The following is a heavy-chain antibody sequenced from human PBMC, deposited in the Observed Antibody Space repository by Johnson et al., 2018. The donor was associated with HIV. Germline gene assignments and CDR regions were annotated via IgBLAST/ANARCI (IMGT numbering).Heavy chain of an antibody. V-gene: IGHV3-30*04. CDR2: ISYDGSNK. D-gene: IGHD1-26*01. Sequence: QVQLVESGGGVVQPGRSLRLSCAASGFTFSSYAMHWVRQAPGKGLEWVAVISYDGSNKYYADSVKGRFTISRDNSKNTLYLQMNSLRAEDMAVYYCASEEWELLGDAFDIWGQGTMVTVSS. CDR3: ASEEWELLGDAFDI. CDR1: GFTFSSYA. J-gene: IGHJ3*02.